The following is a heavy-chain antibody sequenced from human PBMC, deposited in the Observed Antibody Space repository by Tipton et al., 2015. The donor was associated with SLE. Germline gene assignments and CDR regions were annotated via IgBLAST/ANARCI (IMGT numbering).Heavy chain of an antibody. J-gene: IGHJ3*02. CDR3: ARHMRRRWGSGMAAKIDAFDI. Sequence: TLSLICTVSGGSISSSSYYWGWIRQPPGKGLEWIGSIYYSGSTYYNPSLTSRVTISVDTSKNQFSLKLSSVTAADTAVYYCARHMRRRWGSGMAAKIDAFDIWGQGTMVTVSS. D-gene: IGHD3-10*01. V-gene: IGHV4-39*01. CDR2: IYYSGST. CDR1: GGSISSSSYY.